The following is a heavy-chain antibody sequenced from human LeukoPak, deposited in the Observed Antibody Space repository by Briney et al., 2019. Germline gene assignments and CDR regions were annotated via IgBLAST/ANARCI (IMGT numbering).Heavy chain of an antibody. CDR1: GFIFSDYY. V-gene: IGHV3-11*04. D-gene: IGHD4/OR15-4a*01. CDR3: ARRAGAYSHPYDY. Sequence: GGSLRLSCHASGFIFSDYYMSWVRQAPGKGLEWISYISNLSSTRYYADSVKGRFTISRDNAKNSLYLQMNSLRAEDTAVYYCARRAGAYSHPYDYWGQGTLVTVSS. CDR2: ISNLSSTR. J-gene: IGHJ4*02.